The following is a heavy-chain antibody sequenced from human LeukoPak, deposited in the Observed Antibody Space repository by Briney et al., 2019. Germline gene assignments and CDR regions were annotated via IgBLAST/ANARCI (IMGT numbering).Heavy chain of an antibody. Sequence: GGSLRLSCAASGFTFSSCAMSWVRQAPGEGLEWVANIKQDGTEKYYMDSVKGRFSISRDNAKNSLYLQMNALRAEDTAVYYCARDVRPDYWGQGTLVTVST. J-gene: IGHJ4*02. CDR3: ARDVRPDY. D-gene: IGHD6-6*01. V-gene: IGHV3-7*04. CDR1: GFTFSSCA. CDR2: IKQDGTEK.